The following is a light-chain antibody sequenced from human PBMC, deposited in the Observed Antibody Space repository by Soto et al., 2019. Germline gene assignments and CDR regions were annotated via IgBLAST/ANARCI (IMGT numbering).Light chain of an antibody. CDR1: ENIYGY. CDR2: WAS. Sequence: DIQLTQSPSILSASVGDRVTITCRASENIYGYLAWYQQKPGEAPKLLIYWASTLVSGVPSRFTGGESGTEFTLTISDLQPDDFATYFCQQYNAYPPTFAGGTKVDIK. J-gene: IGKJ4*01. V-gene: IGKV1-5*03. CDR3: QQYNAYPPT.